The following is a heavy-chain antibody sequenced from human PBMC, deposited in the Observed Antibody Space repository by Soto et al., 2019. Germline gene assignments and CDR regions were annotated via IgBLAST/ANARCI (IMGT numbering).Heavy chain of an antibody. V-gene: IGHV3-49*03. D-gene: IGHD2-15*01. CDR3: SRDCSGGSCYHYYYGMDV. CDR1: GFTFGDYA. CDR2: IRSKTYGGTT. Sequence: GGSLRLSCSGSGFTFGDYAMSWFRQAPGKGLEWVGFIRSKTYGGTTEYAASVKGRFTISRDDSKSIAYLQMSSLKTEDTAVYYCSRDCSGGSCYHYYYGMDVWGQGTTVTVSS. J-gene: IGHJ6*02.